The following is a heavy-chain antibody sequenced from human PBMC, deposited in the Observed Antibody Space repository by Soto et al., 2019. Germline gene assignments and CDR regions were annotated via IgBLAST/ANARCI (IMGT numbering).Heavy chain of an antibody. CDR2: INTDGSIT. CDR3: ARDTDGLHY. CDR1: GLIFSNYK. J-gene: IGHJ4*02. V-gene: IGHV3-74*01. Sequence: PGGSLRLSCAASGLIFSNYKMHLVRQAPGKGLVWVSRINTDGSITDYADSVKGRFTVSRDNPKNTLYLQMNSLRAEDTAVYYCARDTDGLHYWGQGTLVTVS.